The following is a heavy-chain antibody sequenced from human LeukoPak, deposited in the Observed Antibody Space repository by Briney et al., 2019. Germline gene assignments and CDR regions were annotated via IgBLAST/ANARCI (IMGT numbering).Heavy chain of an antibody. CDR2: ISAYNGNT. J-gene: IGHJ5*02. D-gene: IGHD2-21*01. V-gene: IGHV1-18*01. Sequence: ASVKVSCKASGYTFTSYGISWVRQAPGQGLEWMGWISAYNGNTNYAQKLQGRVTMTTDTSTSTAYMELRSLRSDDTAVYYCARDLPKPVWNWFDPWGQGTLVTVSS. CDR1: GYTFTSYG. CDR3: ARDLPKPVWNWFDP.